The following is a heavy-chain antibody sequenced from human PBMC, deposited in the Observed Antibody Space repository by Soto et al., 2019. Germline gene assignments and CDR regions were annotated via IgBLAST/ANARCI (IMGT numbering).Heavy chain of an antibody. CDR3: ARSRDVSWGFFDAFDI. V-gene: IGHV3-7*03. Sequence: GGSLRLSCAASGFTFSSYWMSWVRQAPGKGLEWVANIKQDGSEKYYVDSVKGRFTISRDNAKNSLYLQMNSLRAEDTAVYYCARSRDVSWGFFDAFDIWGQGTMVTVSS. D-gene: IGHD7-27*01. CDR1: GFTFSSYW. CDR2: IKQDGSEK. J-gene: IGHJ3*02.